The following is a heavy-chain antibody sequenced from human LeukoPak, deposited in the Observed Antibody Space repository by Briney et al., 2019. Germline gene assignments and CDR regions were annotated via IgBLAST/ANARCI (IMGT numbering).Heavy chain of an antibody. CDR1: GFTSTNYW. CDR3: ARRGGVIDY. D-gene: IGHD3-16*01. Sequence: AGESLKISCKGSGFTSTNYWIAWVRQVPGKALEWMGIIYARDYDTRYSPSFQGGQVTISADKSFTSVYLQWSSLKASDTAMYYCARRGGVIDYWGQGTLVTVSS. CDR2: IYARDYDT. V-gene: IGHV5-51*01. J-gene: IGHJ4*02.